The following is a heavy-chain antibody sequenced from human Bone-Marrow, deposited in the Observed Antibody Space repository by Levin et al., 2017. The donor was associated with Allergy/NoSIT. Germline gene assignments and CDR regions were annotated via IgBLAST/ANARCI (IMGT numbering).Heavy chain of an antibody. V-gene: IGHV3-7*01. CDR1: GLTMSTYW. Sequence: PGGSLRLSCEASGLTMSTYWMSWVRQAPGKGLEWVANMNQDGSEKNYVDSVKGRFTISRDNAKNSLYLQMNSLRAEDTAVYYCARDGSGSYYAHWGQGTLVTVSS. CDR3: ARDGSGSYYAH. J-gene: IGHJ4*02. D-gene: IGHD1-26*01. CDR2: MNQDGSEK.